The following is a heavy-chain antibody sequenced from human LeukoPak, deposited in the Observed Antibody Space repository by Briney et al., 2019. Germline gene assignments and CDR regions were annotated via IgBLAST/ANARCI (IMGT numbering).Heavy chain of an antibody. V-gene: IGHV3-23*01. CDR1: EFTFSNYA. J-gene: IGHJ4*02. CDR3: VVVTGTW. D-gene: IGHD2-21*02. Sequence: GGSLRLSCAASEFTFSNYAMSWVRQAPGKGLEWVSAISDSGAGTYYADSVKGRFTISRDNSKNTLYLQMNSLRAEDTAVYYCVVVTGTWWGQGTLVTVSS. CDR2: ISDSGAGT.